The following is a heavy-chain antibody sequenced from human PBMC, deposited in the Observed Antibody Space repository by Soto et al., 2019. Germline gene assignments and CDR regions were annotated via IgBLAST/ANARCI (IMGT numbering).Heavy chain of an antibody. Sequence: SETLSLTCTVSGGSVSSNSYSWGWIRQSPGKGLEWIGTIYSTENTYYHPSLLSRVTISVDTSMNQYSLKLNSVSAAVTAVFCCARHGGEWLQPTEFDYWGQGTLVTVSS. J-gene: IGHJ4*02. CDR1: GGSVSSNSYS. D-gene: IGHD5-12*01. CDR3: ARHGGEWLQPTEFDY. V-gene: IGHV4-39*01. CDR2: IYSTENT.